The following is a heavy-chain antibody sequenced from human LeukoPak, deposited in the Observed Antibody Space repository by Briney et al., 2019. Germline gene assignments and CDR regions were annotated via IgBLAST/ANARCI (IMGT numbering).Heavy chain of an antibody. CDR1: GFTFSSYG. Sequence: GGSLRLSCAASGFTFSSYGMHWVRQAPGKGLEWVAVIWYDGSNKYYADSVKGRFTISRDNSKDTLYLQMNSLRAEDTAVYYCARDGRTTAALDYWGQGTLVTVSS. D-gene: IGHD1-1*01. V-gene: IGHV3-33*01. CDR3: ARDGRTTAALDY. J-gene: IGHJ4*02. CDR2: IWYDGSNK.